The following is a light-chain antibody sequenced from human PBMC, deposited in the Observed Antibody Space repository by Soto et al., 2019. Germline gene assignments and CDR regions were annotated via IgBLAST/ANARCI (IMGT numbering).Light chain of an antibody. J-gene: IGLJ1*01. Sequence: SALTQPPSASGSPGQSVTISCTGTSSDVGKYDYVSWFQHHPGKAPKLIIYEVSYRPSGVSDRFSGSKSGNTASLTISALLAEDEADYYCSSYSNSNTLYVFGTGTKVTV. CDR2: EVS. CDR3: SSYSNSNTLYV. CDR1: SSDVGKYDY. V-gene: IGLV2-14*01.